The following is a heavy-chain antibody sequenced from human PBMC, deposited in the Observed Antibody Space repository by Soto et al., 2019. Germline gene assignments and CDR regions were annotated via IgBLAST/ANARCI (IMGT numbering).Heavy chain of an antibody. Sequence: QVQLVESGGGVVQPGRSLRLSCAASGFTFSSYGMHWVRQAPGKGLEWVAVIWYDGSNKYYGDSVKGRFTISRDNSRNPLYLQMNGLRADDTAVYYCARDSSSTGVDVWGQGTTVTVSS. CDR3: ARDSSSTGVDV. CDR1: GFTFSSYG. V-gene: IGHV3-33*01. D-gene: IGHD6-6*01. J-gene: IGHJ6*02. CDR2: IWYDGSNK.